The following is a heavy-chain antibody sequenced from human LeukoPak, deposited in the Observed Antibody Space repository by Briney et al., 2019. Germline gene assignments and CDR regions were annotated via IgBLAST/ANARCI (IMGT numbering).Heavy chain of an antibody. J-gene: IGHJ6*03. CDR3: ASRKPDYYYYYYMDV. CDR2: IYYSGST. Sequence: PSETLSLTCTVSGGSISSSSYYWGWIRQPTGKGLEWIGSIYYSGSTYYNPSLKSRVTISVDTSKNQFSLKLSSVTAADTAVYYCASRKPDYYYYYYMDVWGKGTTVTVSS. D-gene: IGHD1-14*01. CDR1: GGSISSSSYY. V-gene: IGHV4-39*07.